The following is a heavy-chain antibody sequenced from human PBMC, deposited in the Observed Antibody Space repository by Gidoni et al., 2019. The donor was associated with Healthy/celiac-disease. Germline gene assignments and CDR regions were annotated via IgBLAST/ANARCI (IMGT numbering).Heavy chain of an antibody. CDR1: GFTFDDDA. CDR2: NSWNSGNI. D-gene: IGHD3-22*01. CDR3: AKGEPVCYESSGYYFDYWYFDL. V-gene: IGHV3-9*01. Sequence: EVQLVESGGGLVQPGWSLRLSCPASGFTFDDDAMHWVRQAPGRGLEWVSGNSWNSGNIGYAYSVKVRFTNSRDNAKNALYLQMNSLRAEDTAVYYCAKGEPVCYESSGYYFDYWYFDLWGRGTRVTVSS. J-gene: IGHJ2*01.